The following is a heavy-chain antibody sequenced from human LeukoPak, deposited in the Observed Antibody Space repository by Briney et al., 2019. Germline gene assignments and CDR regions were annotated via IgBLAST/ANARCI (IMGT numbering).Heavy chain of an antibody. Sequence: GGSLRLSCAASGFTFTTYSMNWVRQAPGKGLEWVSSISSSSSYIYYVDSVKGRFTISRDNARNSLYLQMNSLRAEDTAVYYCARGGDGYNSAFDIWGQGTMVTVSS. J-gene: IGHJ3*02. V-gene: IGHV3-21*01. CDR1: GFTFTTYS. D-gene: IGHD5-24*01. CDR3: ARGGDGYNSAFDI. CDR2: ISSSSSYI.